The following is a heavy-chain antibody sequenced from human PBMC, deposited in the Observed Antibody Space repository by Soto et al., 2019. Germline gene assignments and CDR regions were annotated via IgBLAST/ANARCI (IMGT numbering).Heavy chain of an antibody. V-gene: IGHV1-24*01. D-gene: IGHD3-22*01. CDR2: FDPEDGET. CDR1: GYTLTELS. J-gene: IGHJ4*02. CDR3: ATRMIVVVENDY. Sequence: QVQLVQSGAEVKKPGASVKVSCKVSGYTLTELSMHWVRQAPGKGLEWMGGFDPEDGETIYAQKFQGRVTMTEETSTDTAYMELSSLRSEDTAVYYCATRMIVVVENDYWGQGTLVTVSS.